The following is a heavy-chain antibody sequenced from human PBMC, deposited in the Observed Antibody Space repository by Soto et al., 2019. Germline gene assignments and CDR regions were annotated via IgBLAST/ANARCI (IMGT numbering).Heavy chain of an antibody. J-gene: IGHJ4*02. D-gene: IGHD2-15*01. V-gene: IGHV4-30-4*08. CDR1: GGSISISSYY. Sequence: PSETLSLTSTVSGGSISISSYYWGWSRQPPGKGLEWIGYILYSGSTYYNPSLKSRVTISEDTSKNQFSLKLNSVTVADTAVYYCARRAHVVVIAATNYYFDYWGQGVLVT. CDR2: ILYSGST. CDR3: ARRAHVVVIAATNYYFDY.